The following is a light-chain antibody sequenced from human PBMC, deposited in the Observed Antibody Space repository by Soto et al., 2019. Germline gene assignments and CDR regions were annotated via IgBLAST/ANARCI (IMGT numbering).Light chain of an antibody. Sequence: EIVITQSPATLSVSPGERATLSCRASQSVSSNLAWYQQKPGQAPRLLIYGASTRETGIPARFSGSGSGTEFTLTISSLQSEDFAVYYCQQYNNWPPTFGGGTKVDIK. CDR3: QQYNNWPPT. CDR1: QSVSSN. V-gene: IGKV3-15*01. J-gene: IGKJ4*01. CDR2: GAS.